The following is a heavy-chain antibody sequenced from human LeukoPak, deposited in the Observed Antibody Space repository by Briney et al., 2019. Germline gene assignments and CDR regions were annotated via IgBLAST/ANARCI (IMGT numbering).Heavy chain of an antibody. Sequence: PGGSLRLSCAASRFTFSSYAMSWVRQAPGKGLEWVSTISDSGGTTNYADSVKGRFTISRDNSKNTLYLQMSSLRAEDTAVYYCAKDRNSVGSSYNFWGQGTLVTVSS. CDR2: ISDSGGTT. D-gene: IGHD6-6*01. CDR1: RFTFSSYA. J-gene: IGHJ4*02. V-gene: IGHV3-23*01. CDR3: AKDRNSVGSSYNF.